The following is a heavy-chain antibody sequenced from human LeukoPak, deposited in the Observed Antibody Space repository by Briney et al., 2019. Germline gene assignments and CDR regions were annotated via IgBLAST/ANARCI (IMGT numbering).Heavy chain of an antibody. Sequence: GGSLRLSCAASGFTVSSNYMNWVRQAPGKGLEWVSVIYSGGSTYYADSVKGRFTISRDNSKNTLYLQMNSLRAEDTALYYCARDRYGITIFGVVTLFDYWGQGTLVTVSS. CDR2: IYSGGST. V-gene: IGHV3-53*01. CDR3: ARDRYGITIFGVVTLFDY. J-gene: IGHJ4*02. D-gene: IGHD3-3*01. CDR1: GFTVSSNY.